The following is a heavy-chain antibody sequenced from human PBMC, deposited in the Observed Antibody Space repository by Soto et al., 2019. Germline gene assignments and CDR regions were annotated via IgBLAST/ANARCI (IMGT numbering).Heavy chain of an antibody. J-gene: IGHJ4*02. CDR2: INPNSGGT. CDR1: GYTFTGYY. Sequence: QVQLVQSGAEVKKPGASVKVSCKAPGYTFTGYYINWVRQAPGQGFEWMGWINPNSGGTNYAQKFQGWVTMTRDTSISTAYMELSRLTSDDTAVYYCARDLELRVCDYWGQGTLVTVSS. V-gene: IGHV1-2*04. CDR3: ARDLELRVCDY. D-gene: IGHD1-7*01.